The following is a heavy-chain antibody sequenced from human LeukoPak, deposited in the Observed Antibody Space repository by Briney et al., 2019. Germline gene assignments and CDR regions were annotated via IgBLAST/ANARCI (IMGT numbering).Heavy chain of an antibody. CDR3: ARDPTVTRGVFYYYMDV. J-gene: IGHJ6*03. Sequence: ASVKVSCKASGYTFTNYGISWVRQAPGQGLEWMGWISAYNGNTNYAQKFQGRVTMTRDTSISTAYMELSRLRSDDTAVYYCARDPTVTRGVFYYYMDVWGKGTTVTVSS. D-gene: IGHD4-11*01. CDR2: ISAYNGNT. V-gene: IGHV1-18*01. CDR1: GYTFTNYG.